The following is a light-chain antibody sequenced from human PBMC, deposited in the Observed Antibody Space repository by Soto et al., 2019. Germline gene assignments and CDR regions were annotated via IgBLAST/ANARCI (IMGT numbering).Light chain of an antibody. V-gene: IGKV1-39*01. Sequence: DIQMTQSPSSLSGSVGDRVTITCQASQDISKYVSWYQQKPGKAPNLLIYDASNLQTGAPSRFSGSGSGTDFTLTITNLQPEDSATYFCQQSHSTPLTFGGGTKLEI. CDR1: QDISKY. CDR3: QQSHSTPLT. CDR2: DAS. J-gene: IGKJ4*01.